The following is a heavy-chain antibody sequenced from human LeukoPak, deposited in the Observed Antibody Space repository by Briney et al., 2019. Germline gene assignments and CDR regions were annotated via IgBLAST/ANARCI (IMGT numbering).Heavy chain of an antibody. V-gene: IGHV4-59*01. CDR3: ARDPDSIVGATRGWFDP. CDR1: GGSISSYY. CDR2: IYYSGST. J-gene: IGHJ5*02. D-gene: IGHD1-26*01. Sequence: SETLSLTCTVSGGSISSYYWSWIRQPPGKGLEWIGYIYYSGSTNYNPSLKSRVTISVDTSKNQFSLKLSSVTAADTAVYYCARDPDSIVGATRGWFDPWGQGTLVTVSS.